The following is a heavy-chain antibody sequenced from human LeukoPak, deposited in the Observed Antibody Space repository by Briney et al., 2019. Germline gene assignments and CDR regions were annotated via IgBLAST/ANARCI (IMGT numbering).Heavy chain of an antibody. V-gene: IGHV4-39*01. D-gene: IGHD3-10*01. CDR3: ARSDRGALFY. Sequence: SETLSLTCTVSGGSISSSSYYWGWIRQPPGKGLEWIGSIYYSGSTYYNPSLKSRVTISVDTSKNQFSLKLSSVTAADTAVYYCARSDRGALFYWGQGTLVTVSS. CDR2: IYYSGST. J-gene: IGHJ4*02. CDR1: GGSISSSSYY.